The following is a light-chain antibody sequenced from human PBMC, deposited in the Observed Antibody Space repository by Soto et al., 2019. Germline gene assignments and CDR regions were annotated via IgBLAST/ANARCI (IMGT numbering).Light chain of an antibody. CDR2: ENN. V-gene: IGLV1-51*02. J-gene: IGLJ1*01. Sequence: QSVLTQPPSVSAGPGQKVTVSCSGSSSNNGNNYVSWHQQLPGTAPKLLIYENNKRPSGIPDRFSGSKSGTSATLGITGLQTGDEADYYCGTWDSSLSEGVFGTGTRVTVL. CDR1: SSNNGNNY. CDR3: GTWDSSLSEGV.